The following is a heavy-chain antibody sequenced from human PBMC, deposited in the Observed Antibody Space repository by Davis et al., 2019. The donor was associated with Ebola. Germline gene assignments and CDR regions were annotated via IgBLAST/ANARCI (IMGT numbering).Heavy chain of an antibody. CDR2: INHSGST. J-gene: IGHJ6*03. Sequence: PSETLSLTCAVYGGSFSGYYWSWIRQPPGKGLEWIGEINHSGSTNYNPSLKSRVTISVDTSKNQFSLKLSSVTAADTAVYYCARGRGGAIFGGHYMDVWGKGTTVTVSS. D-gene: IGHD3-3*01. CDR3: ARGRGGAIFGGHYMDV. V-gene: IGHV4-34*01. CDR1: GGSFSGYY.